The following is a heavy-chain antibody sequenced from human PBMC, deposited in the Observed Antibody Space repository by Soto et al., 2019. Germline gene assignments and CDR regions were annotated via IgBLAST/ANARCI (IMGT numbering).Heavy chain of an antibody. CDR1: GGTFSTYA. J-gene: IGHJ4*02. V-gene: IGHV1-69*12. Sequence: QVQLVQSGAEVKKPESSVKVSCKAPGGTFSTYAISWVRQAHGQGLKWMGGIIPMFGTANYAQRFQDRVTITADESTNTVYMELSSLRSEDTAVYFCASGIQLWLRRINNGYSGWGQGTLVTVSS. CDR3: ASGIQLWLRRINNGYSG. D-gene: IGHD5-18*01. CDR2: IIPMFGTA.